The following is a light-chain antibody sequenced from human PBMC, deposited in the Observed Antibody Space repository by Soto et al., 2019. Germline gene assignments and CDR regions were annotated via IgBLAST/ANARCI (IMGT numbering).Light chain of an antibody. Sequence: DLQITQSPTSFSVSGGHRVTITFRASQSISSYLNWYQQKPGKAPKLLIYAASSLQSGVPSRFSGSGSGTDFTLTISSLQPEDFATYYCQQSYSTPRTFGQGTKVDIK. CDR2: AAS. CDR1: QSISSY. V-gene: IGKV1-39*01. CDR3: QQSYSTPRT. J-gene: IGKJ1*01.